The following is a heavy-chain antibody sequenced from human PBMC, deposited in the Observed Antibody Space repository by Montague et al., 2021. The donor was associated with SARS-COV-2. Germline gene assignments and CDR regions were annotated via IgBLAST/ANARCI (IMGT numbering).Heavy chain of an antibody. CDR3: ASRFDY. J-gene: IGHJ4*02. CDR2: IRGNGGNT. V-gene: IGHV3-23*01. CDR1: GFTFRSYA. Sequence: SLRLSCAASGFTFRSYAMNWVRQAPGKGLEWVSVIRGNGGNTNHTNSVKGRFTISRDNSRNTVYLQMNSLRAEDTAVYYCASRFDYWGQGILVTVSS.